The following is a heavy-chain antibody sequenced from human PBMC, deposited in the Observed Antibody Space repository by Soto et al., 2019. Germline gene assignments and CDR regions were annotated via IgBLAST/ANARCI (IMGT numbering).Heavy chain of an antibody. D-gene: IGHD3-22*01. Sequence: QVQLVESGGGVVQPGRSLRLSCAASGFTFSSYAMHWVCQAPGKGLEWVAVISYDGSNKYYADSVKGRFTISRDNSKNTLYLQMNSLRAEDTAVYYCARGEHYYDSSGPFDYWGQGTLVTVSS. CDR2: ISYDGSNK. CDR3: ARGEHYYDSSGPFDY. J-gene: IGHJ4*02. V-gene: IGHV3-30-3*01. CDR1: GFTFSSYA.